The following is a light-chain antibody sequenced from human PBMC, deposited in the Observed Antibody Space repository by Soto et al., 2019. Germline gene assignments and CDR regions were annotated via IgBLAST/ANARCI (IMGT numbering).Light chain of an antibody. Sequence: EIVLTQSPGTLSLSPGERATLSCRASQSVSSSYLAWYQQKPGQAPRLLIYGESSRATGIPDRFSGSGSGTDFPLTIRRLEPEDFAVYYCQQYGSSPSGTTFGQGTRLEIK. CDR2: GES. J-gene: IGKJ5*01. V-gene: IGKV3-20*01. CDR3: QQYGSSPSGTT. CDR1: QSVSSSY.